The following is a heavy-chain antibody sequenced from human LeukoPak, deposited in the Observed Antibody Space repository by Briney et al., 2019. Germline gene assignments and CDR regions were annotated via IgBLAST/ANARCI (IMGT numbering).Heavy chain of an antibody. Sequence: SVKVSCKASGGTFSSYAISWVRQAPGQGLEWMGRIIPILGIANYAQKFQGRVTITADKSTSTAYMELSSLRSEDTAVYYCARADILTGYSDYWGQGTLVTVSS. J-gene: IGHJ4*02. D-gene: IGHD3-9*01. CDR1: GGTFSSYA. CDR3: ARADILTGYSDY. CDR2: IIPILGIA. V-gene: IGHV1-69*04.